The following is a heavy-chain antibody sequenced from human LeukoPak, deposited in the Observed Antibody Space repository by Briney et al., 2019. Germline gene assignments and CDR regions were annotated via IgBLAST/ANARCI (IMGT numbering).Heavy chain of an antibody. CDR3: YVESEYGDYDY. CDR2: IYHSGST. J-gene: IGHJ4*02. Sequence: PSETLSLTCIVSGASISSHYWSWMRQPPGKGLEWIGYIYHSGSTKYNPSLKSRVAISVDTSKNQFSLKLGSMTAADTAIYYCYVESEYGDYDYWGQGTLVAASS. V-gene: IGHV4-59*11. CDR1: GASISSHY. D-gene: IGHD4-17*01.